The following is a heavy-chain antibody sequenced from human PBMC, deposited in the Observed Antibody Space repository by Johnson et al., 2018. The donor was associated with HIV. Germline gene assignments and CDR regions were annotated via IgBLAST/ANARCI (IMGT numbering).Heavy chain of an antibody. J-gene: IGHJ3*02. D-gene: IGHD6-19*01. CDR2: SGSGLST. V-gene: IGHV3-66*02. Sequence: VQLVESGGGLVQPGGSLRLSCAASGFTVSSNYMSWVRQAPGQGLEWVSALSGSGLSTYYTDSVKGRFTISRDNSKNTLYLQMNSLSAEETAVYYWARGSSSTIAVAGHPFDIWGQGTMVTVSS. CDR3: ARGSSSTIAVAGHPFDI. CDR1: GFTVSSNY.